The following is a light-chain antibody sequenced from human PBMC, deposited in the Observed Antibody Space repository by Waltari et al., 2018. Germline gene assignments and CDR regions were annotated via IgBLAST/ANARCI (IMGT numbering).Light chain of an antibody. CDR3: HQYYTLPYT. CDR1: RNVGPS. Sequence: EVVLTQSPGALSVSPGESATLSCRASRNVGPSLAWYQQTPGQAPRLLVYDAKNRATDVPARFSGSGYGTQFTLTISSLQAEDVALYFCHQYYTLPYTFGQGTKLEI. V-gene: IGKV3-15*01. J-gene: IGKJ2*01. CDR2: DAK.